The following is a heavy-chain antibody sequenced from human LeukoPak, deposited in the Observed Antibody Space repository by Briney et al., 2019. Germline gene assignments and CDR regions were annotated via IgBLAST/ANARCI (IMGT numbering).Heavy chain of an antibody. Sequence: SETLSLTCAVYGGSFSGYYWSWIRQPPGKGLEWIGYTYYSGSTNYNPSLKSRVTISVDTSKNQFSLKLSSVTAADTAVYYCARGSYEYSSSEFDYWGQGTLVTVSS. J-gene: IGHJ4*02. V-gene: IGHV4-59*01. CDR1: GGSFSGYY. CDR2: TYYSGST. CDR3: ARGSYEYSSSEFDY. D-gene: IGHD6-6*01.